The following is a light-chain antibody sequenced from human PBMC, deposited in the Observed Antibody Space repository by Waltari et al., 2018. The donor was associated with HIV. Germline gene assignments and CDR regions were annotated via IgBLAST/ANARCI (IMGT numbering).Light chain of an antibody. V-gene: IGLV2-23*02. CDR3: CSYAGSNTWV. CDR1: RSDVGSYNL. Sequence: QSALTQPASASGSPGQSITISCTGTRSDVGSYNLISWYQQHPGKAPKPMIYEFSKRPSGVSNRFSGSKSGNTASLTISGLQAEDEADYYCCSYAGSNTWVFGGGTKLTVL. CDR2: EFS. J-gene: IGLJ3*02.